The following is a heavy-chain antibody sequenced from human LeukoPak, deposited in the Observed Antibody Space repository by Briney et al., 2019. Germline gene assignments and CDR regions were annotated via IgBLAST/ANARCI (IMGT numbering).Heavy chain of an antibody. CDR2: IYYSGST. V-gene: IGHV4-39*01. CDR1: LNSISSSSYY. Sequence: SETLSLTCTVSLNSISSSSYYWGWIRQFPGKGLEWIGYIYYSGSTYYSSSLKSRVTISVDTSKNQFSLKLNSVTAADTAVYYCVGAPAAAISYYFDYWGQGTLVTVSS. D-gene: IGHD2-2*01. J-gene: IGHJ4*02. CDR3: VGAPAAAISYYFDY.